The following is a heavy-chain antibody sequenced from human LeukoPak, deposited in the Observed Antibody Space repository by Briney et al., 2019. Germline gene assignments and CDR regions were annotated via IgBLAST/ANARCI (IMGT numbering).Heavy chain of an antibody. V-gene: IGHV3-23*01. CDR2: ISGSGDHT. Sequence: GGSLRLSCSASGCTFSKYAMSWVRQLPNKGLEWVSGISGSGDHTFYADSVKGRFSDSRDNSKNILYLQMSSLRGDDTAIYYCAKDAVLNVPAANFDYWGQGTSVTVSS. CDR1: GCTFSKYA. CDR3: AKDAVLNVPAANFDY. J-gene: IGHJ4*02. D-gene: IGHD2-2*01.